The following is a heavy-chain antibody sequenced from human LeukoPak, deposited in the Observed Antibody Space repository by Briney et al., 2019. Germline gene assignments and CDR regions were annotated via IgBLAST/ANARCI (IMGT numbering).Heavy chain of an antibody. J-gene: IGHJ4*02. D-gene: IGHD3-10*01. CDR1: GFIFSSYA. CDR2: IIGIVGST. CDR3: ANFGDIMVRGVGDY. V-gene: IGHV3-23*01. Sequence: RGSLRLSCAASGFIFSSYAMSWVRHAPGEGLEWVSAIIGIVGSTYYADSGKGRFTISRDNPKNTLYLQINSLTAEDTAVYYCANFGDIMVRGVGDYWGQGTLVTVYS.